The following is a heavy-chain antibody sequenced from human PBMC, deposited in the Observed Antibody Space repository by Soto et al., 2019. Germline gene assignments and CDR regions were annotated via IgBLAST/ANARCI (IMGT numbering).Heavy chain of an antibody. J-gene: IGHJ6*02. D-gene: IGHD5-12*01. V-gene: IGHV3-30*04. CDR2: ISFDGSNK. CDR1: GFTFSYYP. Sequence: QMQLVESGGGAVQPGRSLRLSCAASGFTFSYYPMHWVRQAPGKGLEWVAVISFDGSNKYYADSVKGRFTISRDNSTKTLYLQTNSLRGEDTAVYYSARVPADMVAILYIYPLDGRAPVSDVDVWGQGTTVTVSS. CDR3: ARVPADMVAILYIYPLDGRAPVSDVDV.